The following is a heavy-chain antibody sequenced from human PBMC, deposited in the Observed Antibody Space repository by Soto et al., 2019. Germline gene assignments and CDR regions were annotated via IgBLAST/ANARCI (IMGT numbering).Heavy chain of an antibody. Sequence: EEELVESGGGLVQPGGSLRLSCVASGFRGSNHWMSWLRQAQGKGLEWLAYIKEDGAEEFYAVSVKGRFSLSRDNATNSVYVEMDSLRDEDTAVYFCARDKGGRSGMDVWGQGTTVIVSS. V-gene: IGHV3-7*01. CDR3: ARDKGGRSGMDV. D-gene: IGHD3-16*01. CDR1: GFRGSNHW. J-gene: IGHJ6*02. CDR2: IKEDGAEE.